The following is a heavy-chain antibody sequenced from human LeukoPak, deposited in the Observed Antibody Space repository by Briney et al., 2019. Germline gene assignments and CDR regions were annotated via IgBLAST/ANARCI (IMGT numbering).Heavy chain of an antibody. CDR2: VYLRGGT. D-gene: IGHD3/OR15-3a*01. CDR3: ARLDQIDGRNDAFDI. V-gene: IGHV3-66*02. CDR1: GLTVSSNY. J-gene: IGHJ3*02. Sequence: PGGSLRLSCAASGLTVSSNYISWVRQVPGKGLEWVSVVYLRGGTFYADPVKGRFTISRDNSNNTVYLQMNSLRTEDTAVYYCARLDQIDGRNDAFDIWGQGTVVTVSS.